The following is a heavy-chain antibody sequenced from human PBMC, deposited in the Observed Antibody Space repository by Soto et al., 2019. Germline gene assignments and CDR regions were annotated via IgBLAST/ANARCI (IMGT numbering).Heavy chain of an antibody. CDR1: GDSLTSYY. J-gene: IGHJ5*02. CDR3: ARIILTGYYGLEP. CDR2: IYYTGKT. V-gene: IGHV4-59*01. D-gene: IGHD3-9*01. Sequence: QVQLQESGPGLVKPSETLSLTCSVSGDSLTSYYWTWVRQPPGKGLEWIGYIYYTGKTNYNPSLKSWVTISMDLSKNQFSPELRSLTAADTAVYYCARIILTGYYGLEPWGQGTLVIVSA.